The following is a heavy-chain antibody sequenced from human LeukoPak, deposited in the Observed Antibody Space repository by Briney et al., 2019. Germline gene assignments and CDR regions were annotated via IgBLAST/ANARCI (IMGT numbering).Heavy chain of an antibody. Sequence: SETLSLTCTVSGVSISSHYWSWIRQPPGKGLEWIGYIYYSGSTNYNPSLKSRVTISVDTSKNQFSLKLSSVTAADTAVYYCARGGDWNYGGEWLDPWGQGTLVTVSS. CDR2: IYYSGST. CDR3: ARGGDWNYGGEWLDP. CDR1: GVSISSHY. V-gene: IGHV4-59*11. D-gene: IGHD1-7*01. J-gene: IGHJ5*02.